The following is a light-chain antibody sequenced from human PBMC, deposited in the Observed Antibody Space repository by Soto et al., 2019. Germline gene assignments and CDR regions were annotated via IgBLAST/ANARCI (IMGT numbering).Light chain of an antibody. Sequence: QSVLTQPASESGSPGQSITISCTGTRSDVGGYDYVSWYQQHPGKAPNLMIYEVTNRPSGVSNRFSGSKTGNTTSLPISGLQAEDETDHEGSAYTSVSTHVFGTGTKVTV. J-gene: IGLJ1*01. CDR3: SAYTSVSTHV. V-gene: IGLV2-14*01. CDR2: EVT. CDR1: RSDVGGYDY.